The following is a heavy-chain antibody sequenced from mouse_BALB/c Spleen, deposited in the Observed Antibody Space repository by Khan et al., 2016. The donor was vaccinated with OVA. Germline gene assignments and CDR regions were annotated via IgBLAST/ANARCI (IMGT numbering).Heavy chain of an antibody. CDR2: INPVSDYT. CDR1: GYTFTSYT. Sequence: QVQLKQSGAELTRPGASVKMSCKASGYTFTSYTMHWVKQRPGQGLEWIGYINPVSDYTNYNQNFKDKATLTADKSSSTAYMQLRSLTPEDSAVYYCAKEGAYYRSDGWFAYWGQGTLVTVST. V-gene: IGHV1-4*01. CDR3: AKEGAYYRSDGWFAY. D-gene: IGHD2-14*01. J-gene: IGHJ3*01.